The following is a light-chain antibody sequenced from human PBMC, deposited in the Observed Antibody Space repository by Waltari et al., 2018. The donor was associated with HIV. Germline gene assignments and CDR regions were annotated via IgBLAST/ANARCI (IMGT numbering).Light chain of an antibody. J-gene: IGKJ2*01. V-gene: IGKV3-15*01. CDR2: EAA. Sequence: EIVMTQSPTTLSVLRGQRVNLSGRASQSISAKVAWYQQRPGQAPRLLIYEAATRPPGIPARFSGSGSGTEFTLTISSLQSEDFATYFCQQYDSGPRGITFGQGTMLEIK. CDR3: QQYDSGPRGIT. CDR1: QSISAK.